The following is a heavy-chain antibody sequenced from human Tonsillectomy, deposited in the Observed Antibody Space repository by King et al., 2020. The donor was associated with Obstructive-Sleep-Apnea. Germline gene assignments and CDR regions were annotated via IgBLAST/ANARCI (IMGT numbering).Heavy chain of an antibody. D-gene: IGHD2-2*01. V-gene: IGHV3-23*04. J-gene: IGHJ6*02. CDR3: AKTHPHYCILTNCYAWDYGMDV. CDR2: ISGSGGST. Sequence: VQLVESGGGLVQPGGSLRLSCAASGFTFSNYAMSWVRQAPGKGLEWGSDISGSGGSTYYADSVKGRFTISRDNFKNTLYLQMNSLRAEDTAVYYCAKTHPHYCILTNCYAWDYGMDVWGQGTTVTVSS. CDR1: GFTFSNYA.